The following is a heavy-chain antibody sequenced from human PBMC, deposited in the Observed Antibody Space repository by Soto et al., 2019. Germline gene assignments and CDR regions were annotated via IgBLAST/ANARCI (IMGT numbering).Heavy chain of an antibody. V-gene: IGHV4-34*01. CDR2: INHSGST. CDR3: ARPNYDFWSGYYTGHAFDI. J-gene: IGHJ3*02. CDR1: GGSFSGYY. Sequence: SETLSLTCAVYGGSFSGYYWSWIRQPPGKGLEWIGEINHSGSTNYNPSLKSRVTISVDTSKNQFSLKLSSVTAADTAVYYCARPNYDFWSGYYTGHAFDIWGQGTMVT. D-gene: IGHD3-3*01.